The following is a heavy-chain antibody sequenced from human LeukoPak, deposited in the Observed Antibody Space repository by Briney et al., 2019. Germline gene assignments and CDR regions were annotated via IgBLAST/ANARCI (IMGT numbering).Heavy chain of an antibody. J-gene: IGHJ4*02. CDR1: GGTFSSYA. D-gene: IGHD2-2*01. CDR2: INPNSGGT. V-gene: IGHV1-2*06. Sequence: RASVKVSCKASGGTFSSYAISWVRQAPGQGLEWMGRINPNSGGTNYAQKFQGRVTMTRDTSISTAYMELSRLRSDDTAVYYCARDHPDIVVVPAAMGFWGQGTLVTVSS. CDR3: ARDHPDIVVVPAAMGF.